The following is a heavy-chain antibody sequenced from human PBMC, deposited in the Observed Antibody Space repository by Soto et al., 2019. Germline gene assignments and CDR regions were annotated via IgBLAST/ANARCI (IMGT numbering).Heavy chain of an antibody. V-gene: IGHV4-31*03. D-gene: IGHD3-10*01. CDR2: IYYSGST. Sequence: QVQLQESGPGLVKPSQTLSLTCTVSGGSISSGGYYWSWIRQHSGKGLEWIGYIYYSGSTYYNPSLKSRVTISVDTSKNQFSLKLSSVTAADTAVYYCARVMGTATTMVSFDYWGQGTLVTVSS. J-gene: IGHJ4*02. CDR1: GGSISSGGYY. CDR3: ARVMGTATTMVSFDY.